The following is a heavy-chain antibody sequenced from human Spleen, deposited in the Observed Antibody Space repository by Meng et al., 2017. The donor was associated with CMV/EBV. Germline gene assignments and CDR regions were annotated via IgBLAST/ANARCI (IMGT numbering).Heavy chain of an antibody. CDR2: IYYGGRT. Sequence: SETLSLTCTVSGGSVSSGAYYWSWLRQPPGKGLEWIGYIYYGGRTEYNPSLKSRVTISVDTSKKQFSLKLKSVTAADTAVYYCARTNYYDSSGYFRTTNFFYFDLWGRGTLVTVSS. CDR1: GGSVSSGAYY. J-gene: IGHJ2*01. D-gene: IGHD3-22*01. V-gene: IGHV4-61*08. CDR3: ARTNYYDSSGYFRTTNFFYFDL.